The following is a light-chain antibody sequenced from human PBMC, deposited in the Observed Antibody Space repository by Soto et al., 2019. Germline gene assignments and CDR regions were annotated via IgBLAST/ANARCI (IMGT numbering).Light chain of an antibody. CDR1: QSISSSF. J-gene: IGKJ2*01. V-gene: IGKV3D-20*02. CDR2: GAS. CDR3: QQRSNWPPYT. Sequence: EIVLTQSPGTLSLSPGERATLSCRASQSISSSFLAWYQQRPGQAPRLLIHGASSKAAGIPDRFSGSGSGTDFTLTINRLEPEDFAVYYCQQRSNWPPYTFGQGTKLEIK.